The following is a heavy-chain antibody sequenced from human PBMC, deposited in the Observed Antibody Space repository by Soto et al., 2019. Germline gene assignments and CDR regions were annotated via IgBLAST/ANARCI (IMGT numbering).Heavy chain of an antibody. CDR1: GFTFSEYS. Sequence: GGSLRLSCSASGFTFSEYSMHWVRQAPGKGLQYVSTISSDGDITYYADSVKGRFTISRDNSKNTLYLQMYSLRPEDTAVYYCVKVSTFYDILTGYYSTNFFDPWGQGTLVTVSS. V-gene: IGHV3-64D*06. CDR2: ISSDGDIT. CDR3: VKVSTFYDILTGYYSTNFFDP. J-gene: IGHJ5*02. D-gene: IGHD3-9*01.